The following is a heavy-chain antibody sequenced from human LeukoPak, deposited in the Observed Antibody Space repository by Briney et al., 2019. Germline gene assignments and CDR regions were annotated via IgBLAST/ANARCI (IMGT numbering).Heavy chain of an antibody. CDR3: ARVGSGSYQDFDY. CDR2: IIPIFGTA. CDR1: GGTFSSYA. J-gene: IGHJ4*02. D-gene: IGHD3-10*01. Sequence: SVKVSCKASGGTFSSYAISWVRQAPGQGLEWMGGIIPIFGTANYAQKFQGRVTITADKSTSAAYMELSSLRSEDTAVYYCARVGSGSYQDFDYWGQGTLVTVSS. V-gene: IGHV1-69*06.